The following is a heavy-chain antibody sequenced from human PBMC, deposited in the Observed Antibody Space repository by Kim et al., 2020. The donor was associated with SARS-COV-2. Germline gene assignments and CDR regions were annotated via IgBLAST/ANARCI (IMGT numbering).Heavy chain of an antibody. Sequence: DSVKGRFTISRDNAKNSLYLQMNSLRAEDTAVYYCAREGVGGWSKNPLDYWGQGTLVTVSS. V-gene: IGHV3-48*03. D-gene: IGHD6-19*01. J-gene: IGHJ4*02. CDR3: AREGVGGWSKNPLDY.